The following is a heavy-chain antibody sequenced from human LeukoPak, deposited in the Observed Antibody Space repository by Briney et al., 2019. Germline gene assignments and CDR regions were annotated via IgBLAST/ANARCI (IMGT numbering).Heavy chain of an antibody. D-gene: IGHD3-22*01. CDR1: GFTFDDYA. Sequence: GGSLRLSCAASGFTFDDYAMHWVRQAPGEGLEWVSGISWNSGSIGYADSVKGRFTISRDNAKNSLYLQMNSLRAEDTALYYCAKGYSGDSSGYYYFPFDIWGQGTMVTVSS. V-gene: IGHV3-9*01. CDR3: AKGYSGDSSGYYYFPFDI. J-gene: IGHJ3*02. CDR2: ISWNSGSI.